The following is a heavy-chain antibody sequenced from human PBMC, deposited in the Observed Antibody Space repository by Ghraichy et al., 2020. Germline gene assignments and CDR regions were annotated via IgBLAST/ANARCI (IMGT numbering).Heavy chain of an antibody. CDR1: GLTFDNYV. D-gene: IGHD3-9*01. CDR3: ARGQRDDFLTLFDY. CDR2: ISGEGRST. J-gene: IGHJ4*02. Sequence: GESLNISCAVSGLTFDNYVKHWVRQAPGKGLEWVSLISGEGRSTYYADSVKGRFTISRDNSKNSLYLQMNSLRTEDTALYFCARGQRDDFLTLFDYWGQGTLVTVSS. V-gene: IGHV3-43*02.